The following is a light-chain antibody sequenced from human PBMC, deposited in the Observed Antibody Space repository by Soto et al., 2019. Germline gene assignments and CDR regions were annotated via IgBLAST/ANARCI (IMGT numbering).Light chain of an antibody. Sequence: DIKLTQSPSFLSASAGDRVTITCRASQGISSFFSWYQQKPGRAPKLLIYAASTLQSGVPSRFSGSGSGTEFTLTITSLQPEDFATYYCQQLNFFPITFGQGTRLEI. CDR3: QQLNFFPIT. CDR2: AAS. J-gene: IGKJ5*01. CDR1: QGISSF. V-gene: IGKV1-9*01.